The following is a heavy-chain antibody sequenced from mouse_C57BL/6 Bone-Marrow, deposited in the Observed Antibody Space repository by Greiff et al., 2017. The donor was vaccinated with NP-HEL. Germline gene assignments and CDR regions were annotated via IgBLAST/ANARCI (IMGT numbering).Heavy chain of an antibody. CDR3: SREDYYYIGGFAY. CDR2: IDPSDSYT. D-gene: IGHD1-1*01. Sequence: QVQLKQPGAELVKPGASVKLSCKASGYTFTSYWMQWVKQRPGQGLEWIGEIDPSDSYTNYNQKFKGKATLTVDTSSSPAYMQLSSLTSEDAAVYYWSREDYYYIGGFAYWGQGTLVTVSA. J-gene: IGHJ3*01. V-gene: IGHV1-50*01. CDR1: GYTFTSYW.